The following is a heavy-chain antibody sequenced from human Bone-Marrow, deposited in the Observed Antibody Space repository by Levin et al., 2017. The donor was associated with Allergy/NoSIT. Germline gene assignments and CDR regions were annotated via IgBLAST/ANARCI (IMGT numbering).Heavy chain of an antibody. J-gene: IGHJ4*02. V-gene: IGHV3-66*01. CDR3: ASSPYYSSGPDY. Sequence: PGGSLRLSCAASGFTVSSNYMFWVRQAPGKGLEWVSVFYTGGSTYYAGSVKGRFTISRDDSKNTLYLQMNSLTAEDTAVYYCASSPYYSSGPDYLGQGTLVTVSS. CDR1: GFTVSSNY. CDR2: FYTGGST. D-gene: IGHD3-10*01.